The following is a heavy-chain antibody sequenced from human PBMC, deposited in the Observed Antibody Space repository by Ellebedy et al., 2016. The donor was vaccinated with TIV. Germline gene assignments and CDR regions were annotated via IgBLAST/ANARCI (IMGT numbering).Heavy chain of an antibody. Sequence: GESLKISCAASGFAFSSYWMSWVRQAPGKGLEWVANIKQDGGETYYGDSVKGRFTIPRDNAKRTLDLQMNSLRAEETAIYYCATDGSYGDYLSPTHAFEIWGQGTLVTVSP. CDR1: GFAFSSYW. D-gene: IGHD3-16*01. CDR3: ATDGSYGDYLSPTHAFEI. V-gene: IGHV3-7*01. CDR2: IKQDGGET. J-gene: IGHJ3*02.